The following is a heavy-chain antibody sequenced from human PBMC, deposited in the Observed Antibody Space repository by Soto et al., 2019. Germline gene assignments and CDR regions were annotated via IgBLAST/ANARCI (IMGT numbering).Heavy chain of an antibody. V-gene: IGHV3-7*01. CDR2: IKQDGSEK. Sequence: PGGSLRLSCAASGFTCSSYWMSWVRQAPGKGLEWVANIKQDGSEKYYVDSVKGRFTISRDNAKNSLYLQMNSLRAEDTAVYYCAREPLLYSSSWYGVPSFDYWGQGTLVTVSS. J-gene: IGHJ4*02. CDR3: AREPLLYSSSWYGVPSFDY. CDR1: GFTCSSYW. D-gene: IGHD6-13*01.